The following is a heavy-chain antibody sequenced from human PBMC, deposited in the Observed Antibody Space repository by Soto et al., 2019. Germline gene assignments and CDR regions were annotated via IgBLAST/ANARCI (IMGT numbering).Heavy chain of an antibody. CDR3: ARAVEERYFDWFNWFDP. Sequence: GASVKVSCKASGYSFTDHYMHWVRQAPGQRLEWMGWINAGNGNTKYSQKFQGRVTITRDTSASTAYMELSSLRSEDTAVYYCARAVEERYFDWFNWFDPWGQGTLVTVSS. J-gene: IGHJ5*02. CDR1: GYSFTDHY. D-gene: IGHD3-9*01. CDR2: INAGNGNT. V-gene: IGHV1-3*01.